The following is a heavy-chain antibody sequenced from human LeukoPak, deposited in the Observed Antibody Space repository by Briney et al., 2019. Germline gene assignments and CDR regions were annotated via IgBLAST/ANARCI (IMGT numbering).Heavy chain of an antibody. J-gene: IGHJ4*02. Sequence: GGSLRLSCAASAFTVSSNYTSWVRQAPGKGLEWVSVIYSGGSTYYADSVKGRFTISRDNSKNTLYLQMNSLRAEDTAVYYCARDRRYCSGSTCYSGVDYWGQGTRVTVSS. D-gene: IGHD2-15*01. CDR1: AFTVSSNY. V-gene: IGHV3-53*01. CDR2: IYSGGST. CDR3: ARDRRYCSGSTCYSGVDY.